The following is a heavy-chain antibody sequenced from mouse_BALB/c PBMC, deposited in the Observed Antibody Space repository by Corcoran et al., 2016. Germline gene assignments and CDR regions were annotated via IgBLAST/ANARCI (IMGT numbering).Heavy chain of an antibody. J-gene: IGHJ1*01. D-gene: IGHD2-1*01. CDR2: ISYDGSN. V-gene: IGHV3-6*02. Sequence: DVQLQESGPGLVKPSQSLSLTCSVTGYSITSGYYWNWIRQFPGNKLEWMGYISYDGSNNYNTSLKNRISITRDTSKNQFFLKLNSVTTEDTATYYCANGNYWYFDVWGAGTTVTVSS. CDR1: GYSITSGYY. CDR3: ANGNYWYFDV.